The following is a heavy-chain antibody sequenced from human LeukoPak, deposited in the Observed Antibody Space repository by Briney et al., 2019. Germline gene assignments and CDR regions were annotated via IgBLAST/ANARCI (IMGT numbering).Heavy chain of an antibody. V-gene: IGHV1-18*01. J-gene: IGHJ4*02. CDR1: GYTFTSYG. CDR2: ISAYNGNT. CDR3: ARDGTVVTPWRRESLFFDY. D-gene: IGHD4-23*01. Sequence: GASVKVSCKASGYTFTSYGISWVRQAPGQGLEWMGWISAYNGNTNYAQKLQGRVTMTTDTSTSTAYMELRSLRSDDTAVYYCARDGTVVTPWRRESLFFDYWGQGTLVTVSS.